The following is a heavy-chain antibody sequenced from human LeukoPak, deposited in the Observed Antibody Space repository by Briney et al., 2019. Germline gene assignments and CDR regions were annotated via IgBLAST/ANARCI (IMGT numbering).Heavy chain of an antibody. CDR2: IYYSGST. V-gene: IGHV4-59*01. CDR1: GGSISSYY. Sequence: SETLSLTCTVSGGSISSYYWSWIRQPPGKGLEWIGYIYYSGSTNYNPSLKSRVTISVDTSKNQFSLKLSSVTAADTAVYYCARTQQGLGDAFDIWGQGTMVTVSS. D-gene: IGHD6-13*01. CDR3: ARTQQGLGDAFDI. J-gene: IGHJ3*02.